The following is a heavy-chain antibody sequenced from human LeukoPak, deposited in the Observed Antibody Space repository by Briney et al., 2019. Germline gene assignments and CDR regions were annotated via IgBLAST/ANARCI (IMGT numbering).Heavy chain of an antibody. CDR1: GFTFSNYA. Sequence: GGSLRLSCAASGFTFSNYAMSWVRQAPGKGLEWVSSISGSGGSTYYADSVKGRFTISRDNSKNTLYLQMNSLRAEDTAVYYCVKGTYSSAHLIDYWGQGTLVTVSS. CDR3: VKGTYSSAHLIDY. D-gene: IGHD6-19*01. V-gene: IGHV3-23*01. J-gene: IGHJ4*02. CDR2: ISGSGGST.